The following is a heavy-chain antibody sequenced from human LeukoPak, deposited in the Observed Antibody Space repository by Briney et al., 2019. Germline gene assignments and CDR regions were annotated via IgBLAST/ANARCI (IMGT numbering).Heavy chain of an antibody. V-gene: IGHV1-69*01. CDR2: IIPIFGTA. D-gene: IGHD1-20*01. CDR3: ARASNWNDNSAYYYYYMDV. Sequence: SVKVSCKASGGTFSSYAISWVRQAPGQGLEWMGGIIPIFGTANYAQKFQGRVTITADESTSTAYMELRSLRSDDTAVYYCARASNWNDNSAYYYYYMDVWGKGTTVTISS. CDR1: GGTFSSYA. J-gene: IGHJ6*03.